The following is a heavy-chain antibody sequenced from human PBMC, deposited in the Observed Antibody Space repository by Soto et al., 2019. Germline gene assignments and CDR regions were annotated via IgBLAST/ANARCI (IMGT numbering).Heavy chain of an antibody. V-gene: IGHV4-34*01. Sequence: SETLSLTCAVYGGSFSGYYWSWIRQPPGKGLEWIGEINHSGSTNYNPSLKSRVTISVDTSKNQFSLKLSSVTAADTAVYYCARGLQPDFDYWGQGTLVTVSS. CDR3: ARGLQPDFDY. CDR2: INHSGST. D-gene: IGHD4-4*01. J-gene: IGHJ4*02. CDR1: GGSFSGYY.